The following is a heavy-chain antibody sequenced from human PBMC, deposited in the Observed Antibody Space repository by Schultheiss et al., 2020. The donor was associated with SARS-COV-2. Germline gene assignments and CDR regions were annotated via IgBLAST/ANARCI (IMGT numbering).Heavy chain of an antibody. J-gene: IGHJ4*02. Sequence: SETLSLTCSVSGDSVSSGDFYCSWIRQHPGKGLEWIGYIYYSGSTFYNPSLKSRVTISVDTSKNQFSLKLSSVTAADTAVYYCARWNDFLTGTFDYWGQGTLVTVSS. CDR1: GDSVSSGDFY. D-gene: IGHD3-9*01. CDR3: ARWNDFLTGTFDY. CDR2: IYYSGST. V-gene: IGHV4-31*03.